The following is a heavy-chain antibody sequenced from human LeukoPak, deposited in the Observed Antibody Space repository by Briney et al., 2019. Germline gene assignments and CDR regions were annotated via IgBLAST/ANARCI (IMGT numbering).Heavy chain of an antibody. D-gene: IGHD1-26*01. CDR3: ATAPGRELLPFDY. CDR1: GYTPTELS. J-gene: IGHJ4*02. V-gene: IGHV1-24*01. Sequence: VASVMVSRKVSGYTPTELSMHWVRQAPGKGLEWMGGFDPEDGETIYAQKFQGRVTMTEDTSTDTAYMELSSLRSEDTAVYYCATAPGRELLPFDYWGQGTLVTVSS. CDR2: FDPEDGET.